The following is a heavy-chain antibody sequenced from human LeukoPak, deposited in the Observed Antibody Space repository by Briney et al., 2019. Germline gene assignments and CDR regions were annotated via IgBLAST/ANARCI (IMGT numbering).Heavy chain of an antibody. CDR2: IWYDGSNA. Sequence: HTGGSLRLSCAASGFTFSSYGMHWVRQAPGKGLEWVAVIWYDGSNAYYADSVKGQFTISRDNSKNTLYLQMDSLRAEDTAVYYCATWRDHWGQGTLVTVSS. CDR1: GFTFSSYG. D-gene: IGHD3-3*01. J-gene: IGHJ1*01. V-gene: IGHV3-33*01. CDR3: ATWRDH.